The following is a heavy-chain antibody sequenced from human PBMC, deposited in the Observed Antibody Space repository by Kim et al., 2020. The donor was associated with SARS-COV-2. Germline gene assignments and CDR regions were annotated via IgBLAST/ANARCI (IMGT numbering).Heavy chain of an antibody. J-gene: IGHJ4*02. CDR3: ARAVDYYDSSGYYYFDY. V-gene: IGHV3-13*01. D-gene: IGHD3-22*01. Sequence: GKDRFTISRENAKNSLYLQMNSLRAGDTAVYYCARAVDYYDSSGYYYFDYWGQGTLVTVSS.